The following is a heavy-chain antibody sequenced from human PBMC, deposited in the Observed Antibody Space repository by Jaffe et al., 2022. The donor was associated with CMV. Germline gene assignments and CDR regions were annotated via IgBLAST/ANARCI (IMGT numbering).Heavy chain of an antibody. CDR3: AREGETQRYYDYVWGSYRRTTNYYYYYYMDV. CDR2: INAGNGNT. D-gene: IGHD3-16*02. V-gene: IGHV1-3*01. J-gene: IGHJ6*03. Sequence: QVQLVQSGAEVKKPGASVKVSCKASGYTFTSYAMHWVRQAPGQRLEWMGWINAGNGNTKYSQKFQGRVTITRDTSASTAYMELSSLRSEDTAVYYCAREGETQRYYDYVWGSYRRTTNYYYYYYMDVWGKGTTVTVSS. CDR1: GYTFTSYA.